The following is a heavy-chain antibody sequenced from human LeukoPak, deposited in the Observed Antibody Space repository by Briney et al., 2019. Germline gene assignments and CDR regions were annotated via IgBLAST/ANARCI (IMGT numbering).Heavy chain of an antibody. J-gene: IGHJ4*02. V-gene: IGHV4-39*01. D-gene: IGHD2-2*01. Sequence: SETLSLTCTVSGGSISSSSYYWGWIRQPPGKGLEWIGSSYYSGRTYYNPSLRSRVTISVDTSKNQFSLRLSSVSAADTAVYYCARGDIVVVPATKPFDYWGQGTLVTVSS. CDR1: GGSISSSSYY. CDR3: ARGDIVVVPATKPFDY. CDR2: SYYSGRT.